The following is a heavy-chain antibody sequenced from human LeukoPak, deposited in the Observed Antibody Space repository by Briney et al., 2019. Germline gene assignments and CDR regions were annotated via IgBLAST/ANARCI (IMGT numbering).Heavy chain of an antibody. CDR2: ISSSSSYI. D-gene: IGHD5-12*01. V-gene: IGHV3-21*01. CDR3: ARELGGYSGYDYSPYFDY. Sequence: PGGSLRLSCAASGFTFSSYSMNWVRQAPGQGLEWVSSISSSSSYIYYADSVKGRFTISRDNAKNSLYLQMNSLRAEDTAVYYCARELGGYSGYDYSPYFDYWGQGTLVTVSS. J-gene: IGHJ4*02. CDR1: GFTFSSYS.